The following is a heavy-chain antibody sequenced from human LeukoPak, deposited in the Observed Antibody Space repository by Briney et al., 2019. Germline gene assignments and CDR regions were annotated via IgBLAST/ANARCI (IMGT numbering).Heavy chain of an antibody. Sequence: PGRSLRLSCAASGFTFSSYAMHWVRQAPGKGLEWVSGISPSGDIKYYIDSVKGRFTISRDNSKNTLYLQINSLRDDDTAVYYCAKDDAWIQFNDWGQGTLVTVSS. D-gene: IGHD5-24*01. CDR2: ISPSGDIK. J-gene: IGHJ4*02. CDR1: GFTFSSYA. CDR3: AKDDAWIQFND. V-gene: IGHV3-23*01.